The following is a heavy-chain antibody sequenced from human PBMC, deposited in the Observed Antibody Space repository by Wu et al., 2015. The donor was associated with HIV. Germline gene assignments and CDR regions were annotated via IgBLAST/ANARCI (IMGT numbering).Heavy chain of an antibody. CDR2: INSKSGDT. CDR3: ARDFSGFYYYMDV. J-gene: IGHJ6*03. V-gene: IGHV1-2*02. CDR1: GYTFTGKY. D-gene: IGHD3-10*01. Sequence: QVQLVQSGADVKKPGASVKVSCKASGYTFTGKYIHWVRQAPGQGLEWMGWINSKSGDTNYAQKFQGRVTMTRDTSISTAYMELSRLRSDDTAVYFCARDFSGFYYYMDVWGKGPRSPSP.